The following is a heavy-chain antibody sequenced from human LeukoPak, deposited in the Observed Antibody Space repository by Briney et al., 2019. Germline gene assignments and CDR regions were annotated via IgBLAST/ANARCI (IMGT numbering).Heavy chain of an antibody. Sequence: GGSLRLSCAASGFTFSSYAMSWVRQAPGKGLEWVSAISGSGGSTYYADSVKGRFTISRDNSKNTLYLQMNSLRAEDTAVYYCARSRGRYDSSGYYLDYWGQGTLVTVSS. D-gene: IGHD3-22*01. CDR3: ARSRGRYDSSGYYLDY. CDR1: GFTFSSYA. CDR2: ISGSGGST. J-gene: IGHJ4*02. V-gene: IGHV3-23*01.